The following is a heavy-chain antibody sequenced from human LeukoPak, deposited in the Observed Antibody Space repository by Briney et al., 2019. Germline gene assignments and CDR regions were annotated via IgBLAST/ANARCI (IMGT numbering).Heavy chain of an antibody. V-gene: IGHV4-38-2*01. CDR1: GYSISSGYY. CDR2: IYHSGST. J-gene: IGHJ2*01. D-gene: IGHD4-17*01. CDR3: ARPSTWATVTRYWYFDL. Sequence: SETLSLXCAVSGYSISSGYYWGWIRQPPGKGLEWIGSIYHSGSTYYNPSLKSRVTISVDTSKNQFSLKLSSVTAADTAVYYCARPSTWATVTRYWYFDLWGRGTLVTVSS.